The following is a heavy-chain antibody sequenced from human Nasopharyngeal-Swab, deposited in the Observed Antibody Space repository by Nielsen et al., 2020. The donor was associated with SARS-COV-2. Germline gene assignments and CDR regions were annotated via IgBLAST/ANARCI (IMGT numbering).Heavy chain of an antibody. J-gene: IGHJ4*02. V-gene: IGHV3-20*04. Sequence: GESLKISCAASGFTFDDYGMSWVRQAPGKGLEWVSGINWNGGSTGYADSVRGRFTISRDNAKNSVFLQMNNLRAEDTAVYYCTKDHVRGWQLDSWGQGTLVTVSS. CDR3: TKDHVRGWQLDS. CDR1: GFTFDDYG. CDR2: INWNGGST. D-gene: IGHD6-19*01.